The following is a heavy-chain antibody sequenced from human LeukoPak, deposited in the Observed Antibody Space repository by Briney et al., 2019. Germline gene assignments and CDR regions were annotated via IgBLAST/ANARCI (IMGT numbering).Heavy chain of an antibody. J-gene: IGHJ2*01. CDR1: GGSISSYY. CDR3: ARRTYYDFWSGYDSSYGYFDL. CDR2: IYYSGSI. V-gene: IGHV4-39*07. Sequence: SETLSLTCTVSGGSISSYYWGWIRQPPGKGLEWIGSIYYSGSIYYNPSLKSRVTISVDTSKNQFSLKLSSVTAADTAVYYCARRTYYDFWSGYDSSYGYFDLWGRGTLVTVSS. D-gene: IGHD3-3*01.